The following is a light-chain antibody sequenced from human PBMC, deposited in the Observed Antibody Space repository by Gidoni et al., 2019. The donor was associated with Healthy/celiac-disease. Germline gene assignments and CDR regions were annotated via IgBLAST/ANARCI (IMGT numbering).Light chain of an antibody. CDR2: EVS. CDR1: SSDVGGYNY. CDR3: SSYTSSSTLEV. J-gene: IGLJ3*02. V-gene: IGLV2-14*01. Sequence: QSAPTQPASVSGSPGQSITLSCTGTSSDVGGYNYVSWYQQHPGKAPKLRLYEVSNRPSGVSNRFSGSKSGNTASLTISGLQAEDEADYYCSSYTSSSTLEVFGGGTKLTVL.